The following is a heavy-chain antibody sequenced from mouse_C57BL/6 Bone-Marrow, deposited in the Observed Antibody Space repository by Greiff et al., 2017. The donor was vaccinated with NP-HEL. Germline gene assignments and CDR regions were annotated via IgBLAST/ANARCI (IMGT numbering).Heavy chain of an antibody. V-gene: IGHV1-64*01. J-gene: IGHJ3*01. CDR3: ASPEGGYGKGWFAY. CDR1: GYTFTSYW. Sequence: QVQLQQSGAELVKPGASVKLSCKASGYTFTSYWMHWVKQRPGQGLEWIGMIHPNSGSTNYNEKFKSKATLTVDKSSSTAYMQLSSLTSEDSAVYYCASPEGGYGKGWFAYWGQGTLVTVSA. CDR2: IHPNSGST. D-gene: IGHD2-1*01.